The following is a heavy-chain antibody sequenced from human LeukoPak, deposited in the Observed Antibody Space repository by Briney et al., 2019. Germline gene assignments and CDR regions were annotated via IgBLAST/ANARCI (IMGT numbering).Heavy chain of an antibody. J-gene: IGHJ4*02. Sequence: PSGTLSLTCAVSGGSISSSNWWSWVRQPPGKGLEWIGEIYHSGSTNYNPSLKSRVTISVDKSKNQFSLKLSSVTAADTAVYYCARGDTYYDFWSGYYFDYWGQGTLVTVSS. V-gene: IGHV4-4*02. D-gene: IGHD3-3*01. CDR2: IYHSGST. CDR3: ARGDTYYDFWSGYYFDY. CDR1: GGSISSSNW.